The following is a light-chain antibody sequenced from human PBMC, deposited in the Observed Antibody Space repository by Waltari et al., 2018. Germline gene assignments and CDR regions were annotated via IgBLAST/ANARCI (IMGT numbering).Light chain of an antibody. CDR1: KLGDKY. CDR2: QDR. Sequence: SYELTQPPSVSVSPGQTASITCSGNKLGDKYACWYHQKPGQSPVLVIYQDRKRPSGSPERFSGSNSGNTATLTISRTQAMDEADYYCQAWDNSTAVFGGGTKLTVL. V-gene: IGLV3-1*01. CDR3: QAWDNSTAV. J-gene: IGLJ2*01.